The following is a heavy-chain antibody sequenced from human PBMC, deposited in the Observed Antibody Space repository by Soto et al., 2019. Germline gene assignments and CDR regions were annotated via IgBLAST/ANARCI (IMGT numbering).Heavy chain of an antibody. CDR3: ARGGRRSPGMDV. CDR2: IYYSGST. Sequence: QVQLQESGPGLVKPSQTLSLTCTVSGGSISSGGYYWSWIRQHPGKGLEWIGYIYYSGSTYYNPSLXRRXTISVDTSKSPFSLKRGSVTAADTAVSYGARGGRRSPGMDVWGQGTRVTVSS. J-gene: IGHJ6*02. V-gene: IGHV4-31*03. CDR1: GGSISSGGYY.